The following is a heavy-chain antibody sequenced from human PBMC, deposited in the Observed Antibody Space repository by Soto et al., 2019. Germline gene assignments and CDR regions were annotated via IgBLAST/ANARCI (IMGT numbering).Heavy chain of an antibody. CDR1: GASVSSGSYF. CDR2: IYYSGST. CDR3: ARQWVGKVYTVYYTCGMDV. V-gene: IGHV4-61*01. Sequence: QVQLQESGPGLVKPSESLSLTCTVSGASVSSGSYFWSWIRQPPGKGLEWIGYIYYSGSTNYEPSLKSRVTISVDTSKNQFSLKLSSVTAADTAVYYCARQWVGKVYTVYYTCGMDVWGQGTTVTVSS. J-gene: IGHJ6*02. D-gene: IGHD2-8*01.